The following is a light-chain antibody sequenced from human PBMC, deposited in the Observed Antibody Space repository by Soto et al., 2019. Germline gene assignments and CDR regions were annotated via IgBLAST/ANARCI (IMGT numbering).Light chain of an antibody. V-gene: IGLV8-61*01. CDR3: VLYMGSGIWV. Sequence: TVVTQEPSVSVPPGGTVTLTCGLSSGSVSTNFYPSWYQQTPGHTPRALIYTTNSRSSGVPDRFSGSILGNKAALTITGAQADDESDYYCVLYMGSGIWVFGGGTKLTVL. CDR1: SGSVSTNFY. J-gene: IGLJ3*02. CDR2: TTN.